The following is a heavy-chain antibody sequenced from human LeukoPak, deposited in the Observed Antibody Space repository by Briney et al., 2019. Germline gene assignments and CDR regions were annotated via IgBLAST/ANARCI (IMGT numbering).Heavy chain of an antibody. CDR1: GLTVSNNY. CDR3: AKDAGGYDLGAFDI. CDR2: IYSGGST. V-gene: IGHV3-53*01. J-gene: IGHJ3*02. Sequence: QPGGSLRLSCAVSGLTVSNNYMSWVRQAPGKGLEWVSVIYSGGSTYYADSVKGRFTISRDNSKNTVYLQMNSLRDEDTAVYYCAKDAGGYDLGAFDIWGQGTMVTVSS. D-gene: IGHD5-12*01.